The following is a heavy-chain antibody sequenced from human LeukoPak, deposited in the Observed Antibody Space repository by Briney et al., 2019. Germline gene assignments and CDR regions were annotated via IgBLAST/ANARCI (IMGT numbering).Heavy chain of an antibody. J-gene: IGHJ4*02. CDR1: GFTFSSYG. CDR2: ISYDGSNK. CDR3: AKAAVATTYGGFDY. Sequence: GGSLRLSCAASGFTFSSYGMHWVRQAPGKGLDWVAVISYDGSNKDYADSVKGRLTISRDNSKNTLYLQMNSLRPEDTAVYYCAKAAVATTYGGFDYWGQGTLVTVSS. V-gene: IGHV3-30*18. D-gene: IGHD5-12*01.